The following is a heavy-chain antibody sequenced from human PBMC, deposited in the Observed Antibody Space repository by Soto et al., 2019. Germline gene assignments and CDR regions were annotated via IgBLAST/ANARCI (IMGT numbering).Heavy chain of an antibody. CDR1: GYTFTNSY. V-gene: IGHV1-46*04. CDR2: INPSGNT. J-gene: IGHJ3*02. D-gene: IGHD3-22*01. CDR3: ATPLFYYDNSGYYPAAFDT. Sequence: ASVKVSCKASGYTFTNSYMHWVRQAPGQGLEWMGIINPSGNTTYAQKLQGRVTMTRDTSTSTVYMELGSLRSEDTAVYYCATPLFYYDNSGYYPAAFDTWGQGTMVTVSS.